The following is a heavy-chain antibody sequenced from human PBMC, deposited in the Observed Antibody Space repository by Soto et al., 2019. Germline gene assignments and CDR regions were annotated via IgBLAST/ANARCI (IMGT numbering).Heavy chain of an antibody. CDR1: GDSVSSNSAA. J-gene: IGHJ3*02. CDR3: AREVAVSDFDAFDI. V-gene: IGHV6-1*01. D-gene: IGHD6-19*01. Sequence: PSQTLSLTCAISGDSVSSNSAAWTWIRQSPSRGLEWLGGTYYRSRWYIDYAVSVKSRLTINPDTSKNQFSLQLNSVTPEDTAVYYCAREVAVSDFDAFDIWGQGTMVTVS. CDR2: TYYRSRWYI.